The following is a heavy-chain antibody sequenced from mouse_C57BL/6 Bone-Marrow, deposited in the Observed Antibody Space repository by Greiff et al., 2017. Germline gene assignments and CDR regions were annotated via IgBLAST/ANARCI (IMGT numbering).Heavy chain of an antibody. D-gene: IGHD3-2*01. CDR1: GYTFTSYW. J-gene: IGHJ2*01. CDR3: ARTRQGHY. V-gene: IGHV1-55*01. CDR2: IYPGSGST. Sequence: QVQLKGSGAELVKPGGSVKMSCKASGYTFTSYWITWVKPRPGEGLEWVGGIYPGSGSTNYNEKFKSKATLTVDTSSSTAYMQLSSLTAEDSAVYYCARTRQGHYWGQGTTLTVSS.